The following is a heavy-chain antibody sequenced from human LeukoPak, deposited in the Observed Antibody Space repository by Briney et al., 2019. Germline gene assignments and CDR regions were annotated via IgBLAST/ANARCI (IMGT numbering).Heavy chain of an antibody. J-gene: IGHJ3*02. CDR2: INHGGST. CDR3: ARGLQYHWLAFDI. V-gene: IGHV4-34*01. Sequence: PSETLSLTCAVYGENFSIYFYSWIRQPPGKGLEWIGEINHGGSTSYNPSLKSRVTISVDTSKNQFSLRLSSVTAADTAMYYCARGLQYHWLAFDIWGQGTMVTVSS. D-gene: IGHD4-11*01. CDR1: GENFSIYF.